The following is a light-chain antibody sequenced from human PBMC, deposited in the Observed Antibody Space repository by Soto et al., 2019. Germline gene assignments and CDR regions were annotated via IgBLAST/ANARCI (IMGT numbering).Light chain of an antibody. CDR3: SSYTSVTIVV. CDR2: EVI. J-gene: IGLJ2*01. Sequence: QSALTQSASVSGSPGQSITIPCTGTSSDVGGYDYVSWYQQHPGKVPKLIIYEVIKRPSGVSHRFSGSKSGNTASLTISGLQTEDEADYYCSSYTSVTIVVFGGGTKLTVL. CDR1: SSDVGGYDY. V-gene: IGLV2-14*01.